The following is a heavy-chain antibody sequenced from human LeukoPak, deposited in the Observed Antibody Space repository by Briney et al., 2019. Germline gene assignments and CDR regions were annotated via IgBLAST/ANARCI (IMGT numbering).Heavy chain of an antibody. D-gene: IGHD6-19*01. CDR1: GFTFSSYG. J-gene: IGHJ4*02. V-gene: IGHV3-30*02. Sequence: GGSLRLSRAASGFTFSSYGMHWVRQAPGKGLEWVAFIRYDGSNKYYADSVKGRFTISRDNSKNTLYLQMNSLRAEDTAVYYCAKDQKQWLVLTPLDYWGQGTLVTVSS. CDR2: IRYDGSNK. CDR3: AKDQKQWLVLTPLDY.